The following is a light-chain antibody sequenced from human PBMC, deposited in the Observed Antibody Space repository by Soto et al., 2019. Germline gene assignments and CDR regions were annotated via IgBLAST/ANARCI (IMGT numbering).Light chain of an antibody. CDR2: RAS. J-gene: IGKJ1*01. V-gene: IGKV1-5*03. CDR3: QQYNSYSEA. Sequence: DIQMSQSPSTLSASVGDRVTITCRASRSISSCLAWYQQKPGKAPKLLIYRASTIKSGVPSRFSGSGSGTEFTLTISSLQPDDFATYYCQQYNSYSEAFGQGTKVDI. CDR1: RSISSC.